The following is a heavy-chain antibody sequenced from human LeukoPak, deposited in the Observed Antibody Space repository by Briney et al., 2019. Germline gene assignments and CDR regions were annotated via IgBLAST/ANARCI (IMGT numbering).Heavy chain of an antibody. J-gene: IGHJ3*02. Sequence: SETLSLTCTVSGYSISSGYYWGWIRQPQGKGLEWIGNIFYSGSTYYSPSLKSRVTISLDTSRNQFSLKLNSVTAADTAVYYCAKSNGYGLIDIWGQGTMVTVSS. D-gene: IGHD3-10*01. V-gene: IGHV4-38-2*02. CDR1: GYSISSGYY. CDR2: IFYSGST. CDR3: AKSNGYGLIDI.